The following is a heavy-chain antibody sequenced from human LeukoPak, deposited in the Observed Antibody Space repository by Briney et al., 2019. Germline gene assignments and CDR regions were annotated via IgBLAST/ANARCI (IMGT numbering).Heavy chain of an antibody. V-gene: IGHV3-21*01. J-gene: IGHJ3*02. CDR3: ASHLYVFWSGYYEGPNAFDI. Sequence: KPGGSLRLSCAASGFTFSSYSMNWVRQAPGKGLEWVSSISSSSSYIYYADSVKGRFTISRDNAKNSLYLQMNSLRAEDTAVYYCASHLYVFWSGYYEGPNAFDIWGQGTMVTVSS. CDR1: GFTFSSYS. D-gene: IGHD3-3*01. CDR2: ISSSSSYI.